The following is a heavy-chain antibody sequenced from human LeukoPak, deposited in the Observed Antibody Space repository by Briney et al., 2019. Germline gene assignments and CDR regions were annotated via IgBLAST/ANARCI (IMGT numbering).Heavy chain of an antibody. Sequence: GESLKISCKASGNSITTYWIGWVRQKPGKGLEWMGLIFPGDSDTKYSPSFQGQVTISADKSISTAYLQWRSLKASDTAMYYCARSRAGGYYFDYWGQGTLVTVSS. J-gene: IGHJ4*02. CDR1: GNSITTYW. D-gene: IGHD3-16*01. CDR3: ARSRAGGYYFDY. CDR2: IFPGDSDT. V-gene: IGHV5-51*01.